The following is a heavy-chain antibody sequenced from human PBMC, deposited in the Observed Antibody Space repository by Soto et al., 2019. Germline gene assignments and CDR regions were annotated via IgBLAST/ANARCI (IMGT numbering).Heavy chain of an antibody. J-gene: IGHJ1*01. Sequence: ASVKVSCKASGYTFTGYYMHWVRQAPGQGLEWMGWINPNSGGTNYAQKFQGWVTMTRDTSISTAYMELSRLRSDDTVVYYCAREGSYDYVWGSYRRRAEYFQHWGQGTLVTVSS. CDR1: GYTFTGYY. D-gene: IGHD3-16*02. V-gene: IGHV1-2*04. CDR2: INPNSGGT. CDR3: AREGSYDYVWGSYRRRAEYFQH.